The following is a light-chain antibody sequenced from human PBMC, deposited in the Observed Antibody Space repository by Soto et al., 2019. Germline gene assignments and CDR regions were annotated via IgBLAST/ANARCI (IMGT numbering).Light chain of an antibody. V-gene: IGLV2-14*01. CDR2: EVT. CDR3: SSYTIKNSWV. J-gene: IGLJ3*02. Sequence: QSALTQPASVTGSPGQSITISCTGTTSDVGAFDRVSWFRQYPGTAPKLIIYEVTNRPSGVSSRFSGSRSVNTASLTISGLQPEDEADYYCSSYTIKNSWVFGGGTKVTVL. CDR1: TSDVGAFDR.